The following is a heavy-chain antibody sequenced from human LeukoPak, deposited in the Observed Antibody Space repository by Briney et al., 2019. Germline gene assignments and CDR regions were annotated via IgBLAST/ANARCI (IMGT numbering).Heavy chain of an antibody. Sequence: SETLSLTCTVSGDSISSTNYYWGWIRQPPGKGLEWIGSIYYSGSTYYNPPLESRVTISVDTSKNQFSLKLSPVTAADTAVYYCATSGWYLLPGVYWGQGTLVTVSS. D-gene: IGHD6-19*01. V-gene: IGHV4-39*01. CDR1: GDSISSTNYY. CDR2: IYYSGST. J-gene: IGHJ4*02. CDR3: ATSGWYLLPGVY.